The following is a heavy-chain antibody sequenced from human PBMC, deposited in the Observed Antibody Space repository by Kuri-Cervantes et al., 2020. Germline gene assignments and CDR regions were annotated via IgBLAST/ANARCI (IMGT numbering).Heavy chain of an antibody. J-gene: IGHJ5*02. V-gene: IGHV2-5*02. Sequence: SGPTLVKPTETLTLTCTFSGFSLNTSEVGVGWVRQPPGKALEWLALIYWDDDKRYSPSLKSRLTITKDTSKNQVVLTMTNMEPVDTATYYCAHTEGYSLKYNWFDPWGQGTLVTVSS. CDR3: AHTEGYSLKYNWFDP. CDR2: IYWDDDK. CDR1: GFSLNTSEVG. D-gene: IGHD3-22*01.